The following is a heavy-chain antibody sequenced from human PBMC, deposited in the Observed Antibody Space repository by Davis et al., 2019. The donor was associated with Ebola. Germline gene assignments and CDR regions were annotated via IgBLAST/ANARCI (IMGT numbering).Heavy chain of an antibody. D-gene: IGHD3-3*01. J-gene: IGHJ4*02. CDR3: ARSPRFLEWLLLDY. CDR1: GGSVSSGSYY. Sequence: SETLSLTCTVSGGSVSSGSYYWSWIRQPPGKGLEWIGYIYYSGSTNYNPSLKSRVTISVDTSKNQFSLKLSSVTAADTAVYYCARSPRFLEWLLLDYWGQGTLVTVSS. V-gene: IGHV4-61*01. CDR2: IYYSGST.